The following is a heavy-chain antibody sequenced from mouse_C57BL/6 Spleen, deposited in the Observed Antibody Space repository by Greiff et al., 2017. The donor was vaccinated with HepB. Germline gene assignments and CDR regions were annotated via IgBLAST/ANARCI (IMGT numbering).Heavy chain of an antibody. CDR1: GFSLSTSGMG. D-gene: IGHD2-4*01. CDR3: ARSYDYGAGFDY. V-gene: IGHV8-12*01. J-gene: IGHJ2*01. Sequence: QVTLKESGPGILQSSQTLSLSCSFSGFSLSTSGMGVSWIRQPSGKGLEWLAHIYWDDDKRYNPFLKSRLTISKDTSRNQVFLKISSVDTADTATYYCARSYDYGAGFDYWGQGTTLTVSS. CDR2: IYWDDDK.